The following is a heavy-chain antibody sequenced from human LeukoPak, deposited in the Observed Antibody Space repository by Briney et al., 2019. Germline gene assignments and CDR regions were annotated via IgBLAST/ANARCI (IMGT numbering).Heavy chain of an antibody. CDR3: ATHLIAGFDY. D-gene: IGHD6-13*01. J-gene: IGHJ4*02. CDR1: GFTFSSYG. CDR2: ISYDGSNK. V-gene: IGHV3-30*03. Sequence: GGSLRLSCAASGFTFSSYGMHWVRQAPGKGLEWVAVISYDGSNKYYADSVKGRFTFSRDSSKNTLYLQMNSLRAEDTAVYYCATHLIAGFDYWGQGTLVTVSS.